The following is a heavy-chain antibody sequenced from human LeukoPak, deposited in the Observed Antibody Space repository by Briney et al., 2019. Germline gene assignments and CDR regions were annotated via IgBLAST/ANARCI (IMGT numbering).Heavy chain of an antibody. V-gene: IGHV1-2*02. J-gene: IGHJ5*02. CDR3: ARLSHHSSGWYGGWFDP. D-gene: IGHD6-19*01. CDR1: GYTFTGYY. CDR2: INHNSGGT. Sequence: SVKISGKASGYTFTGYYMHLVRQAPGQGLEWMGWINHNSGGTNYAQKFQGRVTMTRDTSISTAYMELSRLRSDDTAVYYCARLSHHSSGWYGGWFDPWGQGTLVTVSS.